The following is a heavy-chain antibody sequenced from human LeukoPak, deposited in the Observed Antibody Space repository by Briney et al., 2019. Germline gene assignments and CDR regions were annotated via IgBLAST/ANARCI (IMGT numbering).Heavy chain of an antibody. Sequence: GASVKVSCKASGYTFTSYDINWVRQATGQGLEWMGWMNPNSGNTGYAQKFQGRVTMTRNTSINTAYMELSSLRSEDTAVYYCARERKVTNNSFDPWGQGTLVTVSS. CDR3: ARERKVTNNSFDP. V-gene: IGHV1-8*01. J-gene: IGHJ5*02. CDR1: GYTFTSYD. CDR2: MNPNSGNT. D-gene: IGHD4-17*01.